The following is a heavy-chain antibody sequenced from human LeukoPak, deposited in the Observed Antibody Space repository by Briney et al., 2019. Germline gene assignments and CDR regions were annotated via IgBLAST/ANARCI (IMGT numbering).Heavy chain of an antibody. Sequence: SQTLSLTCAISGDSVSSNSAAWNWIRQPPSRGLEWLGRTYYRSKWYNDYAVSVKSRITINPDTSKNQFSLQLNSVTPEDTAVYYCARDGGSVAVAGLYYYYGMDVWGQGTTVTVSS. CDR3: ARDGGSVAVAGLYYYYGMDV. CDR2: TYYRSKWYN. D-gene: IGHD6-19*01. CDR1: GDSVSSNSAA. J-gene: IGHJ6*02. V-gene: IGHV6-1*01.